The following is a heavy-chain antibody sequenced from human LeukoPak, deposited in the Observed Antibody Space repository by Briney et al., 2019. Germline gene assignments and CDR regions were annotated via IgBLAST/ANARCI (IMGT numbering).Heavy chain of an antibody. CDR3: AKPGYGQGPWYFDL. CDR2: IYHSGST. CDR1: GGSISSNSFY. Sequence: SETLSLTCTVSGGSISSNSFYWGWIRQPPGKGLEWIGTIYHSGSTYYNPSLKSRVTISVDTSKSQFSLKLSSVTAEDTAVYYCAKPGYGQGPWYFDLWAVAPWSLSPQ. V-gene: IGHV4-39*07. J-gene: IGHJ2*01. D-gene: IGHD2-15*01.